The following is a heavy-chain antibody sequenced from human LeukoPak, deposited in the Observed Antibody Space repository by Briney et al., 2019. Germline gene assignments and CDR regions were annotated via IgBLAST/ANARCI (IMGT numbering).Heavy chain of an antibody. Sequence: AVSLRLSCAASGFNLNNYNMNWVSQAPGKGLEWVSSISSYSSYIFYAESVKGRFTISRDITKNSLYLQMHSLRAEDTAVYYCARVHLDYSDFDYWGQGTLVTVSS. D-gene: IGHD2-15*01. V-gene: IGHV3-21*01. CDR3: ARVHLDYSDFDY. CDR2: ISSYSSYI. CDR1: GFNLNNYN. J-gene: IGHJ4*02.